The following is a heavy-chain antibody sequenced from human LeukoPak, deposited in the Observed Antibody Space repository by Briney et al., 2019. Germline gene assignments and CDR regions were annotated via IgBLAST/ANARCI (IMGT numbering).Heavy chain of an antibody. CDR3: ARMTTGHDF. D-gene: IGHD4-17*01. J-gene: IGHJ4*02. V-gene: IGHV4-34*01. Sequence: SETLSLTCAVSGTSFSSYYWSWIRQPPGKGLEWIGEVNHSGYTNDNPSLKSRVTISVDTSKNQFSLRLRSVTAADTGVYFCARMTTGHDFWGQGTLVTVPS. CDR2: VNHSGYT. CDR1: GTSFSSYY.